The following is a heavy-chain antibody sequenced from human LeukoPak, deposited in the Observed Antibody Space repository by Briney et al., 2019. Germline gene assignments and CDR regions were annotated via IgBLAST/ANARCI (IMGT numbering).Heavy chain of an antibody. CDR3: ARVGILGFYFDY. CDR1: GGSINSSSYY. J-gene: IGHJ4*02. V-gene: IGHV4-39*07. D-gene: IGHD7-27*01. Sequence: SETLSLTCTVSGGSINSSSYYWGWIRQPPGKGLEWIGSIYYSGSTYYNPSLKSRVTISVDTSKNQFSLKLSSVTAADTAVYYCARVGILGFYFDYWGQGTLVTVSS. CDR2: IYYSGST.